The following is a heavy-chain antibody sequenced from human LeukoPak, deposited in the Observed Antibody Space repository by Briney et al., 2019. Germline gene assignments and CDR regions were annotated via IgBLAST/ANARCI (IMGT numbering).Heavy chain of an antibody. CDR2: ISAYSGNI. Sequence: ASVKVSCKASGYTFTSYGITWVRQAPGQGLEWMGWISAYSGNINYAQNFQGRVTMTTDTSTSTAYMELRSLRSDDTAVYYCARAGGSTMTSELDYWGQGTLVTVSS. CDR1: GYTFTSYG. V-gene: IGHV1-18*01. CDR3: ARAGGSTMTSELDY. D-gene: IGHD4-17*01. J-gene: IGHJ4*02.